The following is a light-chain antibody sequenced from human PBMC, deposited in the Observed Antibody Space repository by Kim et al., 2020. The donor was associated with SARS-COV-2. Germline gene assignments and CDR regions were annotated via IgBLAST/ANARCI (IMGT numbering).Light chain of an antibody. V-gene: IGLV3-1*01. J-gene: IGLJ1*01. CDR3: QVWDSSTALYV. CDR1: KLGDKY. CDR2: QDR. Sequence: SYELTQPPSVSVSPGQTASITCSGDKLGDKYACWYQQRPGQSPVLVIYQDRKRPSGIPERFSGSNSGNTATLTIRGTQAMDEADYYCQVWDSSTALYVFG.